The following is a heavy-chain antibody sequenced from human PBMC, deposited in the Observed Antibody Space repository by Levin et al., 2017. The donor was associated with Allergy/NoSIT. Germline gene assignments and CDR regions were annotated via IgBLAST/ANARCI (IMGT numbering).Heavy chain of an antibody. CDR1: GYTFTGYY. CDR2: INPNSGGT. J-gene: IGHJ4*02. CDR3: ARDSSGSSRRFDY. D-gene: IGHD6-19*01. V-gene: IGHV1-2*06. Sequence: PGESLKISCKASGYTFTGYYMHWVRQAPGQGLEWMGRINPNSGGTNYAQKFQGRVTMTRDTSISTAYMELSRLRSDDTAVYYCARDSSGSSRRFDYWGQGTLVTVSS.